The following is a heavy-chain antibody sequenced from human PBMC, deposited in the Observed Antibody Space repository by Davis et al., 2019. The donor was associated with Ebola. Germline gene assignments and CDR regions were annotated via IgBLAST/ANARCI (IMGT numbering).Heavy chain of an antibody. D-gene: IGHD2-8*02. V-gene: IGHV3-23*01. CDR2: ISGSTGTT. J-gene: IGHJ4*02. CDR3: AKVLVVYAIGGYFDY. CDR1: GFTFSSYA. Sequence: GESLKISCAASGFTFSSYAMSWVRQAPGKGLELVSAISGSTGTTYYADSVKGRFTISRDNSKNTLYLQMNSLRAEDTAVYYCAKVLVVYAIGGYFDYWGQGTLVTVSS.